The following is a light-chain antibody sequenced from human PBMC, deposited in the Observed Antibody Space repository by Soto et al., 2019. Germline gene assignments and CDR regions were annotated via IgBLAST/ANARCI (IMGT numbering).Light chain of an antibody. CDR3: QQRGNMLST. J-gene: IGKJ4*02. V-gene: IGKV3-11*01. CDR2: DAS. Sequence: LNKSPATLSLSPRERRSLCCRGSQTVSSYLDWYQQKPGQAPRLLIYDASNRATGIPARFSGSGSGTDSTLTIISIESEDFVVYYCQQRGNMLSTYGGGSKVDI. CDR1: QTVSSY.